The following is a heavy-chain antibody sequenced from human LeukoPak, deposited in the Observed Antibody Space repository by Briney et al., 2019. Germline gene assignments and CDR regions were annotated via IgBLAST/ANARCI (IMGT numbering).Heavy chain of an antibody. J-gene: IGHJ5*02. Sequence: ASLNVSCTASGGTFSSYGISWVRQAPGQGLEWMGWISAYNGNTNYAQKLQGRVTITTDTSTSTAYMELRSLRSDDTAVYYCARGRQTNGVCYPNWFDPWGEGTLVTVS. D-gene: IGHD2-8*01. V-gene: IGHV1-18*01. CDR3: ARGRQTNGVCYPNWFDP. CDR2: ISAYNGNT. CDR1: GGTFSSYG.